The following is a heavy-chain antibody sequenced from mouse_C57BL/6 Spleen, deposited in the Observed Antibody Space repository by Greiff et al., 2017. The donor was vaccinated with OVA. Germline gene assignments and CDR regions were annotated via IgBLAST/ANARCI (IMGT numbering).Heavy chain of an antibody. Sequence: VQLQQSGPELVKPGASVKIPCKASGYTFTDYNMDWVKQSHGKSLEWIGDINPNNGGTIYNQKFKGKATLTVDKSSSTAYMELRSLTSEDTAVYYCARRSSGYPYYAMDYWGQGTSVTVSS. CDR3: ARRSSGYPYYAMDY. CDR1: GYTFTDYN. J-gene: IGHJ4*01. CDR2: INPNNGGT. D-gene: IGHD3-2*02. V-gene: IGHV1-18*01.